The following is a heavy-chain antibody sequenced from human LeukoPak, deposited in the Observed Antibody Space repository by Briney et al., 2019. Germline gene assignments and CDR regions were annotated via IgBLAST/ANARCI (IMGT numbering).Heavy chain of an antibody. D-gene: IGHD3-9*01. V-gene: IGHV3-48*02. CDR1: GFTFSSYS. CDR2: ISSSSSTI. Sequence: GGSLRLSCAASGFTFSSYSMNWVRQAPGKGLEWVSYISSSSSTIYYADSVKGRFTISRDNAKNSLYLQMNSLRDEDTAVYYCAREDFSGIRYFDRNIPRGMDVWGQGTTVTVSS. J-gene: IGHJ6*02. CDR3: AREDFSGIRYFDRNIPRGMDV.